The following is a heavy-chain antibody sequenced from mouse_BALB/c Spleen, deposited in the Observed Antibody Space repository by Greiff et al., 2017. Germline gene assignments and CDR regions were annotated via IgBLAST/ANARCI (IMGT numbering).Heavy chain of an antibody. CDR2: IDPENGNT. CDR1: GFNIKDYY. Sequence: VQLKESGAELVRPGALVKLSCKASGFNIKDYYMHWVKQRPEQGLEWIGLIDPENGNTIYDPKFQGKASITADTTSNTVYLQLSSLTSEDTAVYYCARGYGSLLFRYWGQGTTLTVAS. D-gene: IGHD1-1*01. CDR3: ARGYGSLLFRY. V-gene: IGHV14-1*02. J-gene: IGHJ2*01.